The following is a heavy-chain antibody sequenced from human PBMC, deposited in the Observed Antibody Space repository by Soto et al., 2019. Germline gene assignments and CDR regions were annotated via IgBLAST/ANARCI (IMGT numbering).Heavy chain of an antibody. V-gene: IGHV1-69*06. J-gene: IGHJ4*02. CDR3: ARAVSDYDSSGYYTRFDY. CDR2: IIPIFDTA. Sequence: SVKVSCKASGGIFSSYAISWVRQAPGQGLEWMGGIIPIFDTANYAQKFQGRATISADKSTRTAYMELSSLRSEDTAVYYCARAVSDYDSSGYYTRFDYWGQGTLVTVSS. D-gene: IGHD3-22*01. CDR1: GGIFSSYA.